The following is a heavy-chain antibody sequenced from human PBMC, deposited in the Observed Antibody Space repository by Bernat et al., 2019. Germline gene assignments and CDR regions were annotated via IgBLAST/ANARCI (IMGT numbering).Heavy chain of an antibody. CDR3: ARVHSSTYSRDYLDY. D-gene: IGHD6-13*01. CDR2: IRNKANSYTT. V-gene: IGHV3-72*01. Sequence: EVQLVESGGGLVQPGGSLRLSCAGSGFTFSDHYMDWFRQAPGNGLEWVGRIRNKANSYTTEYDASVKGRFTISRDASKSSLSLQMNSLKTEDTAVYYCARVHSSTYSRDYLDYWGQGTLVTVSS. J-gene: IGHJ4*02. CDR1: GFTFSDHY.